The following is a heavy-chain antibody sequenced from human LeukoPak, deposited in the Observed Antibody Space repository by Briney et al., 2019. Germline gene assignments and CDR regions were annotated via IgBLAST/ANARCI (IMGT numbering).Heavy chain of an antibody. CDR2: IKQGGSEK. CDR3: ASPEWLPDSIDI. J-gene: IGHJ3*02. Sequence: VANIKQGGSEKYYVDAVKGRFTISRDNAKNSLYLQMNSLRPEDTAVYYCASPEWLPDSIDIWGQGTMVTVSS. D-gene: IGHD3-3*01. V-gene: IGHV3-7*01.